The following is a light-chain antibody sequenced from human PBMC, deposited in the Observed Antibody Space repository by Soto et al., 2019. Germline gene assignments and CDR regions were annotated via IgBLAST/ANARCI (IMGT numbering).Light chain of an antibody. Sequence: EIVLTQSPSTLSFSAGERSTLSCRASQSVSNYLAWYQQKPGQAPRLLIYDASNRATGVPPRFSGSISGTDFTLTISSLQPEDFATYYCQQSYSSPPTFGQGTKVDIK. CDR2: DAS. CDR1: QSVSNY. V-gene: IGKV3-11*01. J-gene: IGKJ1*01. CDR3: QQSYSSPPT.